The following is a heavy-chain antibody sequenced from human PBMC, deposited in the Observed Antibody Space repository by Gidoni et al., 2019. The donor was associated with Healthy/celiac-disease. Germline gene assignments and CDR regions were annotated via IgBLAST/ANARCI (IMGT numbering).Heavy chain of an antibody. V-gene: IGHV1-46*04. D-gene: IGHD6-13*01. CDR2: INPSGGST. CDR3: ARIAAAATRIYYFDY. CDR1: GSTFTSYY. J-gene: IGHJ4*02. Sequence: QVQLVQSGAEVKKPGASVKVSCKASGSTFTSYYMHWVRQAPGQGLEWMGIINPSGGSTSYAQKLQGRVTMTRDTSTSTVYMELSSLRSEDTAVYYCARIAAAATRIYYFDYWGQGTLVTVSS.